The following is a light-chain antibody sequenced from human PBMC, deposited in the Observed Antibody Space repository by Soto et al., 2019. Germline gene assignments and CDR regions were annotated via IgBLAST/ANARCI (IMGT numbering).Light chain of an antibody. CDR3: QQYNNWPPLT. J-gene: IGKJ4*01. Sequence: EIVMTQSPATQSVSPGERATLSCRASQSISTNLAWYQQKPGQAPRLLIYGASTRATGIPARFSGSGSGTDFTLTISSLQSEDFAVYYCQQYNNWPPLTFGGGTKVEIK. V-gene: IGKV3-15*01. CDR2: GAS. CDR1: QSISTN.